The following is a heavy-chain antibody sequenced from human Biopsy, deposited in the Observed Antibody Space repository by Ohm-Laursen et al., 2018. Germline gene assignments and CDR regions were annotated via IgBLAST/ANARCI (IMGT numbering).Heavy chain of an antibody. CDR1: GYSFTSYY. Sequence: SVKVSCNASGYSFTSYYMHWVRQAPGQGLEWMGMINPSGSTTSYPQIFQGRVTMTRDTSKSTVYMELSSLRSADTAVYFCARNTGWYGDLYYFDYWGQGTLIAVSS. J-gene: IGHJ4*02. V-gene: IGHV1-46*01. CDR2: INPSGSTT. D-gene: IGHD6-19*01. CDR3: ARNTGWYGDLYYFDY.